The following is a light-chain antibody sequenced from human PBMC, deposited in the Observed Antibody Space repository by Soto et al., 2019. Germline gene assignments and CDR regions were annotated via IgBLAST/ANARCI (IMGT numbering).Light chain of an antibody. CDR3: QQYNSYSRT. J-gene: IGKJ1*01. V-gene: IGKV1-5*01. Sequence: DIQMTQSPSSLSASVGDRVTITCRASQSISNFLSWYRKRPGRAPELLIFGASTLQSGVPSRVSGSGSGTDFTLTISSLQPDDFATYYCQQYNSYSRTFGQGTKVDIK. CDR1: QSISNF. CDR2: GAS.